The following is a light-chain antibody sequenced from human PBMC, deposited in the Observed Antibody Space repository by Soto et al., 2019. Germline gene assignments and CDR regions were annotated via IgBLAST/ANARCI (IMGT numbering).Light chain of an antibody. CDR3: SSYTTSRTVI. J-gene: IGLJ2*01. Sequence: QSALTQPASVSGSPGQSITISCTGTSNDVGVYKYVSWYQQHPGKAPKVMIYEVSTRPSGVSNRFSGSKSGNTASLTISGPQAEDEADYYCSSYTTSRTVIFGGGTKLTVL. CDR2: EVS. CDR1: SNDVGVYKY. V-gene: IGLV2-14*01.